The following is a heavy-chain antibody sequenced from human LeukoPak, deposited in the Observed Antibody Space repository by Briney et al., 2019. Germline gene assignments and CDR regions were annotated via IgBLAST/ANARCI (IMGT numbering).Heavy chain of an antibody. Sequence: ASVKVSCKASGGTFSNSAISWVRQAPGQGLEWMGGIIPIFGTANYAQRFQGRVTITADKSTSTAYMELSSLRSEDTAVYYCASCHWGSDYSSFDYWGQGTLVTVSS. V-gene: IGHV1-69*06. CDR2: IIPIFGTA. J-gene: IGHJ4*02. CDR1: GGTFSNSA. D-gene: IGHD4-17*01. CDR3: ASCHWGSDYSSFDY.